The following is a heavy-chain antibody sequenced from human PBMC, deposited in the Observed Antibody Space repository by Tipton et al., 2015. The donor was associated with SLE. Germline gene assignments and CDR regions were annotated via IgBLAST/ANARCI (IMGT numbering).Heavy chain of an antibody. Sequence: TLSLTCTVSGGSISSHYWSWIRQPPGKGLEWIGYISYSETTNYNPSLKSRVTISVDTSKNQFSLKLRSVTAADTAMYYCAGAWQGYCSGGTCYVLDYWGQGTLVTVSS. CDR2: ISYSETT. CDR1: GGSISSHY. J-gene: IGHJ4*02. CDR3: AGAWQGYCSGGTCYVLDY. D-gene: IGHD2-15*01. V-gene: IGHV4-59*11.